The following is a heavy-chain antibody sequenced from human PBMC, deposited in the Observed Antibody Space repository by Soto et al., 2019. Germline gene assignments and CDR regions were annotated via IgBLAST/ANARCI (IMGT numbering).Heavy chain of an antibody. Sequence: SETLSLACTVSGGSISSYYWSWIRQPPGKGLEWIGYIYYSGSTNYNPSLKSRVTISVDTSKNQFSLKLSSVTAADTAVYYCARNAQNYYGSGSYYLDYWGQGTLVTVS. J-gene: IGHJ4*02. CDR3: ARNAQNYYGSGSYYLDY. V-gene: IGHV4-59*08. D-gene: IGHD3-10*01. CDR2: IYYSGST. CDR1: GGSISSYY.